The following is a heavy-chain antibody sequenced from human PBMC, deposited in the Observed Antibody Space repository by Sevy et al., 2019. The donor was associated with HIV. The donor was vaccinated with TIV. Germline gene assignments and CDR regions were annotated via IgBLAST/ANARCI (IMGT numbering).Heavy chain of an antibody. J-gene: IGHJ4*02. CDR3: ARAASYDFWSGYCYYFDY. CDR1: GFTFSDYY. V-gene: IGHV3-11*06. D-gene: IGHD3-3*01. Sequence: GGSLRLSCAASGFTFSDYYMSWIRQAPGKGLEWVSYISSSSSYTNYADSVKGRLTMSRDNAKNSLYLQMNSLRAEDTAVYYCARAASYDFWSGYCYYFDYWGQGTLVTVSS. CDR2: ISSSSSYT.